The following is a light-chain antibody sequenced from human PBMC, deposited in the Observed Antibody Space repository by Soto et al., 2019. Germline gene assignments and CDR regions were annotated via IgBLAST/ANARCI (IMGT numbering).Light chain of an antibody. J-gene: IGKJ1*01. CDR2: DAS. CDR1: QSVSSY. V-gene: IGKV3-11*01. CDR3: QQRSNWPRT. Sequence: EIVLTQSPATLSLSPGERATLSCRASQSVSSYLAWYQQKPGQAPRLLIYDASNRATGIPARFNGSGSGTYFTLTISSLEPEDFAVYYCQQRSNWPRTFGQGTKVEIK.